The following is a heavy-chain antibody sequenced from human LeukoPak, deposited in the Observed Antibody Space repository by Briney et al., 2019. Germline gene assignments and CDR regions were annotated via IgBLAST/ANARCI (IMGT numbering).Heavy chain of an antibody. CDR1: GFTFSSYA. Sequence: GGSLRLSCAASGFTFSSYAMHWVRQAPGKGVEWVAFIRYDGSNKYYADSVKGRFTISRDNSKNTLYLQMNSLRAEDTAVYYCAKDPYQLLYYFDYWGQGTLVTVSS. D-gene: IGHD2-2*01. V-gene: IGHV3-30*02. J-gene: IGHJ4*02. CDR2: IRYDGSNK. CDR3: AKDPYQLLYYFDY.